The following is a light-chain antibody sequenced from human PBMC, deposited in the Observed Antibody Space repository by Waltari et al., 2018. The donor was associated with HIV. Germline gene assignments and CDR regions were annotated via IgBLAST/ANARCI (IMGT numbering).Light chain of an antibody. J-gene: IGLJ3*02. V-gene: IGLV10-54*01. Sequence: QAGLPQPPSVSKGLRQTATLNCTGNSNNAANHDAAWLKQHQVHPPKLLSYRNNNRPSGISERLSASRSGNTASLTITGLQPEDEADYYCSAWDSSLSALVFGGGTKLTVL. CDR3: SAWDSSLSALV. CDR1: SNNAANHD. CDR2: RNN.